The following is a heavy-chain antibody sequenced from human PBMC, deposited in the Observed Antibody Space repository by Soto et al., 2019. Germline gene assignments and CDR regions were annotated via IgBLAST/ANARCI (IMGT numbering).Heavy chain of an antibody. V-gene: IGHV3-23*01. CDR1: GFTFISYA. CDR3: AKVDTAMVTIFDY. Sequence: GGSLRLSCAASGFTFISYAMSWVRQAPGKGLEWVSAISGSGGSTYYADSVKGRFTISRDNSKNTLYLQMNSLRAEDTAVYYCAKVDTAMVTIFDYWGQGTLVTVSS. D-gene: IGHD5-18*01. J-gene: IGHJ4*02. CDR2: ISGSGGST.